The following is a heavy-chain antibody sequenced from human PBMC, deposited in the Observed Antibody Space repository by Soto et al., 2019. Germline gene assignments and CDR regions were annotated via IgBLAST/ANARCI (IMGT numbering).Heavy chain of an antibody. D-gene: IGHD2-2*01. Sequence: ASVKVSCKASGYTFTSYGISWVRQAPGQGLEWMGWISSYNGNTNYAQKLQGRVTMTTDTSTSTAYMELRSLRSDDTAVYCCARSIVVVPAAPYYYMDVWGKGTTVTVS. CDR3: ARSIVVVPAAPYYYMDV. CDR2: ISSYNGNT. V-gene: IGHV1-18*01. CDR1: GYTFTSYG. J-gene: IGHJ6*03.